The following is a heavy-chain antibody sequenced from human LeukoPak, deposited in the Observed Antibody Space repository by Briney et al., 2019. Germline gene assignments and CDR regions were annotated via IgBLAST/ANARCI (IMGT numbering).Heavy chain of an antibody. V-gene: IGHV3-30*03. Sequence: GGSLRLSCAASGFTFSSYGMHWVRQAPGKGLEWVAVISYDGSYKYYADSVKGRFTISRDNSKNTLYLQVNSLRAEDTAVYYCAGGDFDADYWGQGTLVTVSS. J-gene: IGHJ4*02. CDR1: GFTFSSYG. D-gene: IGHD2-21*02. CDR3: AGGDFDADY. CDR2: ISYDGSYK.